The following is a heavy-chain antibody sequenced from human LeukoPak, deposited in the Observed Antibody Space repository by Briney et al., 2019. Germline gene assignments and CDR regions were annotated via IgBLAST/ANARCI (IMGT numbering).Heavy chain of an antibody. Sequence: GESLKISCKGSGYSFTSYWIGWVRQMPGKGLEWMGIIYPGDSDTRYSPSFQGQVTISADKSISTAYLQWSSLKASDTAMYYCARRDDSSGYYFGAFDIWGQGTMVTVSS. CDR2: IYPGDSDT. CDR3: ARRDDSSGYYFGAFDI. CDR1: GYSFTSYW. D-gene: IGHD3-22*01. J-gene: IGHJ3*02. V-gene: IGHV5-51*01.